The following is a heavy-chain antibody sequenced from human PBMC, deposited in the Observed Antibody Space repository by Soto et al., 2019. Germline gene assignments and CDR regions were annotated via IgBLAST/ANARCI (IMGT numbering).Heavy chain of an antibody. Sequence: EVQLVESGGGLVQPGGSLRLSCAASGFTVSSNYMSWVRQAPGKGLEWVSVIYSGGSTYYADSVKGRFTISRDNSKNTLYLQMNSLRAEDTAVYYCAREIYSSSSLFNYYYYYMDVWGKVTTVTVSS. CDR2: IYSGGST. CDR1: GFTVSSNY. V-gene: IGHV3-66*01. D-gene: IGHD6-6*01. J-gene: IGHJ6*03. CDR3: AREIYSSSSLFNYYYYYMDV.